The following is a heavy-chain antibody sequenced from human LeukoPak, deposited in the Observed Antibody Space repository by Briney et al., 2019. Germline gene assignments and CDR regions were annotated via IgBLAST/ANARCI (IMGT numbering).Heavy chain of an antibody. Sequence: SETLSLTCTVSGDSFTSSRYFWGWIRQPPGKGLEWIGSFYYSGSAYHNPSLKSRVTISLDTSKNQFSLKLSSVTAADTAVYYCARAYSSSSLSFDYWGQGTLVTVSS. CDR3: ARAYSSSSLSFDY. J-gene: IGHJ4*02. CDR2: FYYSGSA. D-gene: IGHD6-6*01. V-gene: IGHV4-39*07. CDR1: GDSFTSSRYF.